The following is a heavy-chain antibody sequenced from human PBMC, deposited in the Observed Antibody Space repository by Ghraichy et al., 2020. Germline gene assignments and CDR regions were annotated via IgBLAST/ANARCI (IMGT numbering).Heavy chain of an antibody. CDR2: IYYSGST. J-gene: IGHJ4*02. CDR1: GGSISSSSYY. V-gene: IGHV4-39*01. Sequence: SETLSLTCTVSGGSISSSSYYWGWIRQPPGKGLEWIGSIYYSGSTYYNPSLKSRVTISVDTSKNQFSLKLSSVTAADTAVYYCARQLWRLYYFDYWGQGTLVTVSS. D-gene: IGHD5-18*01. CDR3: ARQLWRLYYFDY.